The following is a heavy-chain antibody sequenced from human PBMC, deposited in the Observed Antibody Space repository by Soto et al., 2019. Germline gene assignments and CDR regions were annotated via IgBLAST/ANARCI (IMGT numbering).Heavy chain of an antibody. J-gene: IGHJ5*02. CDR3: ARWDIVVGPAADQGLNNWFDP. D-gene: IGHD2-2*01. CDR2: IIPIFGTA. V-gene: IGHV1-69*13. Sequence: SVKVSCKASGGTFSSYAISWVRQAPGQGLEWMGGIIPIFGTANYAQKFQGRVTITADESTSTAYMELSSLRSEDTAVHYCARWDIVVGPAADQGLNNWFDPWGQGTLVTVSS. CDR1: GGTFSSYA.